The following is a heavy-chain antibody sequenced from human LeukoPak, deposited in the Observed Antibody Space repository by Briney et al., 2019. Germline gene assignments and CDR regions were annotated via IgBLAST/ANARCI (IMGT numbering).Heavy chain of an antibody. Sequence: PGGSLRLSCAASGFTFNNYGMHWVRQAPGKGLEWVTLIQPDGNDKYYADSVKGRFAVSRDNSKNTLYLQLNSLRAEDTAVYYRAKRDAVTEFDYWGQGTLVTVSS. D-gene: IGHD2-21*02. J-gene: IGHJ4*02. CDR3: AKRDAVTEFDY. V-gene: IGHV3-30*02. CDR2: IQPDGNDK. CDR1: GFTFNNYG.